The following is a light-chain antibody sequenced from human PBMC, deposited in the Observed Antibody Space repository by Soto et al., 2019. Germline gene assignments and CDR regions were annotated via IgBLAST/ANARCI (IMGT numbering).Light chain of an antibody. CDR3: QQYNILWT. CDR2: DVS. Sequence: DIQMTQSPSTLSASVGDRVTITCRASQSISSWLAWYQQKPGKAPKLLIYDVSSLESGVPSRFSGSGSGTEFTLTISSLQPDDSATYYCQQYNILWTFVQGTKVEIK. J-gene: IGKJ1*01. V-gene: IGKV1-5*01. CDR1: QSISSW.